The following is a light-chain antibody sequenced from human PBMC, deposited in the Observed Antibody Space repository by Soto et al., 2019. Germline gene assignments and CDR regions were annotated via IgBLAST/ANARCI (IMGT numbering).Light chain of an antibody. J-gene: IGKJ4*01. V-gene: IGKV3-11*01. CDR2: DAF. CDR1: PSVSNS. CDR3: QQYDNLPLT. Sequence: ESVLTQSPATLSLSPGERATLSCRASPSVSNSLAWYQHKPGQAPRLLIYDAFNRATGVPTRFSGSGSGTDFTFTISSLQPEDIATYYCQQYDNLPLTFGGGTKVDIK.